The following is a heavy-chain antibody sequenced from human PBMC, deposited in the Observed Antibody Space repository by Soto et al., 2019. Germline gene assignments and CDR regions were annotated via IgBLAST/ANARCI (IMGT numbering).Heavy chain of an antibody. D-gene: IGHD4-17*01. CDR2: LFSSGNT. Sequence: EVQLVESGGGLVQPGGSLRVSCAASGFIVRTTYMSWVRQAPGKGLEWVSVLFSSGNTHYANSVKGRFTISRDDSKNPLYLQMNSLRPEDTAIYYCARDGVDYGDYVGDFALWGQGTLVTVSS. J-gene: IGHJ4*02. V-gene: IGHV3-53*04. CDR3: ARDGVDYGDYVGDFAL. CDR1: GFIVRTTY.